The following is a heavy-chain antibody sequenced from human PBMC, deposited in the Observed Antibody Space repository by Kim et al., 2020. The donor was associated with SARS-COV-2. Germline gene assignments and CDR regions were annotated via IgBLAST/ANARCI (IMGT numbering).Heavy chain of an antibody. D-gene: IGHD2-2*01. CDR3: ARELGYCSSTSCNPDAFDI. J-gene: IGHJ3*02. V-gene: IGHV3-23*01. CDR1: GFTFSSYA. CDR2: ISGSGGST. Sequence: GGSLRLSCAASGFTFSSYAMSWVRQAPGKGLEWVSAISGSGGSTYYADSVKGRFTISRDNSKNTLYLQMNSLRAEDTAVYYCARELGYCSSTSCNPDAFDIWGQGTMVTVSS.